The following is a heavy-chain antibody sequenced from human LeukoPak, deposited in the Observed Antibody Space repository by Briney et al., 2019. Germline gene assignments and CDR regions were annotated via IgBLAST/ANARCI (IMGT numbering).Heavy chain of an antibody. CDR2: INHSGST. V-gene: IGHV4-38-2*02. D-gene: IGHD2-21*02. J-gene: IGHJ6*03. CDR3: ARIYCGGDCRGYYYHYYMDV. Sequence: SETLSLTCTVSDYSIRSDYYWGWIRQPPGKGLEWIGSINHSGSTYYNPSLKSRVTISLDTSKNQFSLKLSSVTAADTAVYYCARIYCGGDCRGYYYHYYMDVWGKGTTVTISS. CDR1: DYSIRSDYY.